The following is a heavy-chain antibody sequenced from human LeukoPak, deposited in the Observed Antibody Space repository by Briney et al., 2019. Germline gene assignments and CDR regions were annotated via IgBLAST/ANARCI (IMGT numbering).Heavy chain of an antibody. Sequence: MPSETLSLTCTVSGGSISSYYWSWIRQPPGKGLEWIGYISYIGTTNHNPSLKSRVTISVDASKNQFSLKLNSETAADTAVYYCARRVNDDSSSYSLYYFDYWGLGTLVTVSS. CDR2: ISYIGTT. J-gene: IGHJ4*02. D-gene: IGHD3-10*01. CDR1: GGSISSYY. V-gene: IGHV4-59*08. CDR3: ARRVNDDSSSYSLYYFDY.